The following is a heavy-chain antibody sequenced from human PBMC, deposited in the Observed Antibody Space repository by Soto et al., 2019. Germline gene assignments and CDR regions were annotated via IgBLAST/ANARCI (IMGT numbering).Heavy chain of an antibody. J-gene: IGHJ5*02. CDR2: ISSSSSTI. V-gene: IGHV3-48*02. D-gene: IGHD3-3*01. CDR3: ARVIWSGHLTSDL. CDR1: GFTFSSNC. Sequence: EVQVVESGGGLVQPGGFLRLSCAGSGFTFSSNCINWVRQAPGKGLEWISYISSSSSTIYADSVKGRFTISRDNAKNSLYLQMNSLRDEDTAVYYCARVIWSGHLTSDLWGQGTLVTVSS.